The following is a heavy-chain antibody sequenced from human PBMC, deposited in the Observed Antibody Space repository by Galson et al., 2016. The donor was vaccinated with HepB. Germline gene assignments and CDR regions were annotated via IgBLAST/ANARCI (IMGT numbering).Heavy chain of an antibody. Sequence: QSGAEVKEPGESLKISCKGSGYRFTSQWVGWVRQMPGKGLEWMGIIYPGDSDTRYSPSFQGQVTISVDKSISTAYLQWASLKASDTAMYFCAISLIVGATGGAFDIWGPGTRVTVSS. CDR2: IYPGDSDT. D-gene: IGHD1-26*01. V-gene: IGHV5-51*01. J-gene: IGHJ3*02. CDR1: GYRFTSQW. CDR3: AISLIVGATGGAFDI.